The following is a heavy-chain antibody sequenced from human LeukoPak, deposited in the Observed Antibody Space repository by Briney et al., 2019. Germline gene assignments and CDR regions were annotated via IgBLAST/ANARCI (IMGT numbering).Heavy chain of an antibody. CDR1: GFTFDDYA. CDR3: AKDITTGGSGSYYRNYYGMDV. J-gene: IGHJ6*02. D-gene: IGHD3-10*01. Sequence: PGRSLRLSCAASGFTFDDYAMHWVRQAPGKGLEWVSGISWNSGSIGYADSVKGRFTISRDNAKNSLYLQMNSLRAEDTALYYCAKDITTGGSGSYYRNYYGMDVWGQGTTVTVSS. V-gene: IGHV3-9*01. CDR2: ISWNSGSI.